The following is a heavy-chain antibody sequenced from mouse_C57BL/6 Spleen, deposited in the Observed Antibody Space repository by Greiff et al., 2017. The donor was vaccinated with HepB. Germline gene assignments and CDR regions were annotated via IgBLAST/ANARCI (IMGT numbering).Heavy chain of an antibody. V-gene: IGHV1-74*01. CDR1: GYTFTSYW. CDR2: IHPSDSDT. CDR3: AMPLMGYGSTYYFDY. J-gene: IGHJ2*01. Sequence: QVQLKQPGAELVKPGASVKVSCKASGYTFTSYWMHWVKQRPGQGLEWIGRIHPSDSDTNYNQKFKGKATLTVDKSSSTAYMQLSSLTSEDSAVYYCAMPLMGYGSTYYFDYWGQGTTLTVSS. D-gene: IGHD1-1*01.